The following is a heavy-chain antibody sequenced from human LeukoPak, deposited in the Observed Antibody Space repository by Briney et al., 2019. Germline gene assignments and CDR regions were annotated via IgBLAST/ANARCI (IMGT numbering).Heavy chain of an antibody. CDR3: AKVPYSSSWYYYIDV. CDR2: ISGSGGST. D-gene: IGHD6-13*01. J-gene: IGHJ6*03. V-gene: IGHV3-23*01. Sequence: PGGSLRLSCAAPGFTVSSYAMSWVRQATGKGLEWVSAISGSGGSTYYADSVKGRFTISRDNSKNTLYLQMNGLRAEDTAVYYCAKVPYSSSWYYYIDVWSKGPRSPSP. CDR1: GFTVSSYA.